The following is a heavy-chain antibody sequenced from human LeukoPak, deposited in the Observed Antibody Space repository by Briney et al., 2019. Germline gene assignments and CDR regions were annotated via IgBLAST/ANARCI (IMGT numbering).Heavy chain of an antibody. Sequence: PSETLSLTCTVSGGSMSSYYWSWIRQPPGKGLEWIAYIYYGGSTNYNPSLKSRVTISVDTSKNQFSLKLSSVTAADTAVYYCARQNLGYCSSTSCHNWFDPWGQGTLVTISS. J-gene: IGHJ5*02. V-gene: IGHV4-59*08. CDR1: GGSMSSYY. CDR2: IYYGGST. CDR3: ARQNLGYCSSTSCHNWFDP. D-gene: IGHD2-2*01.